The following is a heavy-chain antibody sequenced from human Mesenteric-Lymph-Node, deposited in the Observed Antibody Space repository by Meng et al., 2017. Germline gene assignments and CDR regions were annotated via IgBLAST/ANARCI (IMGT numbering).Heavy chain of an antibody. CDR2: IYYTGST. V-gene: IGHV4-59*01. Sequence: SETLSLTCNMSDGSISAYYWNWIRQPPGKGLESIGFIYYTGSTDYDPSLKSRVITSVDTSKNQLSLKLSSVTAADTAVYYCARGLGDSSGYYLVWFDPWGQGTLVTVSS. CDR3: ARGLGDSSGYYLVWFDP. J-gene: IGHJ5*02. D-gene: IGHD3-22*01. CDR1: DGSISAYY.